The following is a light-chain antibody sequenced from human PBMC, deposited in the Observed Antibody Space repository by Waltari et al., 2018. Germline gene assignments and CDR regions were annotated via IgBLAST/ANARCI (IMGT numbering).Light chain of an antibody. J-gene: IGLJ2*01. Sequence: SYVLTQPPSVSVAPGQTAPISWGGYSLGRKSVHWYQQKPGQAPVLVVYDNADRPSGIPRRIYGSNSGTTATLTISGAEAGDEADYYCQVWDSSSDHVVFGGGTKLTVL. V-gene: IGLV3-21*02. CDR1: SLGRKS. CDR3: QVWDSSSDHVV. CDR2: DNA.